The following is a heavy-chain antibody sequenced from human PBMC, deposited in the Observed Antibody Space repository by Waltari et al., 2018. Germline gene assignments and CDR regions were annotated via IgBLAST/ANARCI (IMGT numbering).Heavy chain of an antibody. CDR3: ARNMAAGRRSGYYYGMDV. Sequence: QVQLQESGPGLVKPSQSLSLTCTVSGGSISSGSYYWSWIRQPVGKGLEWIGYIYTSGSTNYTPSLKSRVTISVDTSKNQFSLKLSSVTAADTAVYYCARNMAAGRRSGYYYGMDVWGQGTTVTVSS. D-gene: IGHD6-19*01. CDR2: IYTSGST. J-gene: IGHJ6*02. V-gene: IGHV4-61*09. CDR1: GGSISSGSYY.